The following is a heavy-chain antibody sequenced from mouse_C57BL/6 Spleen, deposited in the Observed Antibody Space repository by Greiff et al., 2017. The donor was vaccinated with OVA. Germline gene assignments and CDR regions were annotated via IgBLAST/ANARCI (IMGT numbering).Heavy chain of an antibody. CDR2: ISYDGSN. D-gene: IGHD1-1*01. Sequence: VQLKESGPGLVKPSQSLSLTCSVTGYSITSGYYWNWIRQFPGNKLEWMGYISYDGSNNYNPSLKNRISITRDTSKNQFFLKLNSVTTEDTATYSCASGDYGSSYAMDYWGQGTSVTVSS. CDR1: GYSITSGYY. J-gene: IGHJ4*01. CDR3: ASGDYGSSYAMDY. V-gene: IGHV3-6*01.